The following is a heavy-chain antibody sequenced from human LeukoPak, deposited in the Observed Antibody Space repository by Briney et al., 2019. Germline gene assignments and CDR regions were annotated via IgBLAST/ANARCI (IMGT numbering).Heavy chain of an antibody. J-gene: IGHJ4*02. Sequence: ASAKVSCKASGYSFSDHYMQWVRQAPGQGLEWMGWIYPNNGGTGYAQNFQGRVTMTRDTSINTVYIELTRLRFDDTAVYYCARGYRTGDMTIFAYWGQGSLVTVSS. CDR1: GYSFSDHY. CDR2: IYPNNGGT. CDR3: ARGYRTGDMTIFAY. D-gene: IGHD3-3*01. V-gene: IGHV1-2*02.